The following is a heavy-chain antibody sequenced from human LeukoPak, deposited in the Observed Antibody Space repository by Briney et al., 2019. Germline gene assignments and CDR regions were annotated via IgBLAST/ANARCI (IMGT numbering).Heavy chain of an antibody. D-gene: IGHD2-2*01. J-gene: IGHJ4*02. CDR2: IYSGGST. CDR3: AKDRESYYCINTNCYLDY. Sequence: GGSLRLSCAASGFTVSSNYMSWVRQAPGKGLEWVSVIYSGGSTYYADSVKGRFTISRDNSKNTLYLQMNSLRAEDTAVYYCAKDRESYYCINTNCYLDYWGQGTLVTVSS. V-gene: IGHV3-66*01. CDR1: GFTVSSNY.